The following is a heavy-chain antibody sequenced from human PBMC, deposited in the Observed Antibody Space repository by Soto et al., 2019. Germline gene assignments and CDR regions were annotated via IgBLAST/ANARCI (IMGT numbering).Heavy chain of an antibody. CDR1: GFTFKNYA. J-gene: IGHJ6*02. V-gene: IGHV3-30*03. Sequence: QAHLVESGGGVVQPGRALRLSCTASGFTFKNYAFHWVRQAPGRGLEWVAVLSFDGNKRYYSDSVKGRFTISRDNLKNTLYLQMNNLRVEDAALYFCAREDDYGYRYINYGLDVWGQGTTVSVSS. CDR3: AREDDYGYRYINYGLDV. CDR2: LSFDGNKR. D-gene: IGHD4-17*01.